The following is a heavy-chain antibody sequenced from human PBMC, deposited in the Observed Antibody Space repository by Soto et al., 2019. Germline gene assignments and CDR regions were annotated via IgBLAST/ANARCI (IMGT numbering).Heavy chain of an antibody. J-gene: IGHJ4*02. CDR1: GFTFSSYA. V-gene: IGHV3-30-3*01. CDR2: ISYDGSNK. Sequence: QVQLVESGGGVVQPGRSLRLSCAASGFTFSSYAMHWVRQAPGKGLEWVAVISYDGSNKYYADSVKGRFTISRDNSKKTLYLQMNSMRADDTAVNYWARDYRDGDYLDYWGQRTLFTVSS. D-gene: IGHD3-16*02. CDR3: ARDYRDGDYLDY.